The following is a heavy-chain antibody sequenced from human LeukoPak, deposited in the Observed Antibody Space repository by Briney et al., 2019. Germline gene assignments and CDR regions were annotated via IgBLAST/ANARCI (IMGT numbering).Heavy chain of an antibody. CDR2: ISFDGSFR. Sequence: GGSLRLSCAASGFTFRSFAMHWVRQAPGKGLEWVADISFDGSFRYYADSVKGRFTISRDNSKNTLYPQMNSLRAEDTAVYYCARIRGIPPYYWGQGTLVTVSS. CDR1: GFTFRSFA. J-gene: IGHJ4*02. CDR3: ARIRGIPPYY. D-gene: IGHD2-21*01. V-gene: IGHV3-30*03.